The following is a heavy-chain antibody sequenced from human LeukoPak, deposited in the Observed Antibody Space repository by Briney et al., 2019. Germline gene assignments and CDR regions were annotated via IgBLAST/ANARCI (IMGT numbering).Heavy chain of an antibody. V-gene: IGHV1-2*02. CDR2: INPNSGGT. D-gene: IGHD5-12*01. CDR3: TREGSGYPY. Sequence: ASVKVSCTASGYSFIGYYMHWVRQAPGQGLEWMGCINPNSGGTNYAQKFQGRVTMTRDTSISTAYMEVSRLTSDDTAVFYCTREGSGYPYWGQGTLVTVSS. J-gene: IGHJ4*02. CDR1: GYSFIGYY.